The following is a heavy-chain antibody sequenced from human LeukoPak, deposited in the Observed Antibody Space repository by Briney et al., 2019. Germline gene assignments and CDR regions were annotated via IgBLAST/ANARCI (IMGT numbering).Heavy chain of an antibody. J-gene: IGHJ4*02. V-gene: IGHV4-34*01. D-gene: IGHD3-10*01. CDR1: GGSFSGYY. CDR3: ASQSITPYSDY. Sequence: SETLSLTCAVYGGSFSGYYWSWIRQPPGKGLEWIGEINHSGSTNYNPSLKSRVTISVDTSKNQFSLKLSSVTAADTAVYYCASQSITPYSDYWGQGTLVTVSS. CDR2: INHSGST.